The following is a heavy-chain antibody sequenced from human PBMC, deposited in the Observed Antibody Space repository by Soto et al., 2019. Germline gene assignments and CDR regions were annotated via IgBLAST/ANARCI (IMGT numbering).Heavy chain of an antibody. D-gene: IGHD6-13*01. CDR3: ARLGQLYIAAAEHARPFDY. Sequence: GESLKISCKGSGYSFTSYWIGWVRQMPGKGLEWMGIIYPGDSDTRYSPSFQGQVTISADKSISTAYLQWSSLKASDTAMYYCARLGQLYIAAAEHARPFDYWGQGTLVTVSS. CDR2: IYPGDSDT. V-gene: IGHV5-51*01. J-gene: IGHJ4*02. CDR1: GYSFTSYW.